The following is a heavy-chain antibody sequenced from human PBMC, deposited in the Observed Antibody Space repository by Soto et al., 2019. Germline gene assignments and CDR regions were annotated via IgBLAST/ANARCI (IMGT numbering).Heavy chain of an antibody. CDR2: VYFSGSN. J-gene: IGHJ4*02. CDR3: ARSIATPGTNIDY. D-gene: IGHD6-13*01. V-gene: IGHV4-59*01. Sequence: QVQLQESGPGLVRPSETLSLTCTVSGESINGYYWSWIRQPPGKGLEWIGYVYFSGSNNYTPSLKIRVTISVNTSKQQVSLRLSSVTAADTAVNYSARSIATPGTNIDYWGQGTGVTVSS. CDR1: GESINGYY.